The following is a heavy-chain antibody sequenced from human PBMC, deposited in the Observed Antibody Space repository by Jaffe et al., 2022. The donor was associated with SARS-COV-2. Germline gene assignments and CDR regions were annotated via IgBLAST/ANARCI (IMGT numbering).Heavy chain of an antibody. Sequence: EVQLEESGGGLVQRGGSLRLSCLVSGFTVSGSYMTWVRQAPGKGLEWVSFIHSGDSTNYADSVKGRFTISRDNSKNTLYLQMNSLRVEDTAVYYCARAPPYRSGWSGGFDIWGQGTLVTVSS. J-gene: IGHJ3*02. V-gene: IGHV3-66*02. CDR3: ARAPPYRSGWSGGFDI. CDR2: IHSGDST. CDR1: GFTVSGSY. D-gene: IGHD6-13*01.